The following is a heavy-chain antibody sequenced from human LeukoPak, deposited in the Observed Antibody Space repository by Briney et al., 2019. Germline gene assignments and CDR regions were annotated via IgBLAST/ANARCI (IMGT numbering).Heavy chain of an antibody. CDR3: ARTPTVAGNWFDP. D-gene: IGHD6-19*01. CDR2: IRYDGSNK. V-gene: IGHV3-30*02. J-gene: IGHJ5*02. CDR1: GFTFSSYG. Sequence: GGSLRLSCAASGFTFSSYGMHWVRQAPGKGLGWVAFIRYDGSNKYYADSVKGRFTISRDNSKNTLYLQMNSLRAEDTAVYYCARTPTVAGNWFDPWGQGTLVTVSS.